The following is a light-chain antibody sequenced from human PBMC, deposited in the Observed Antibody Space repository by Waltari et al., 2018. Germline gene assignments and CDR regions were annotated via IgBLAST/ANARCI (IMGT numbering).Light chain of an antibody. J-gene: IGKJ2*01. CDR1: QSVSRSR. V-gene: IGKV3-20*01. CDR2: AAS. CDR3: QQYSSSVMYT. Sequence: FLTQAPDTLSLSPGERATLSCRASQSVSRSRLAWYQHKPGQAPRLLMYAASTRATGIPDRFSGSGSGTYFSLSISRVEPEDFAVYYCQQYSSSVMYTFGQGTKLEI.